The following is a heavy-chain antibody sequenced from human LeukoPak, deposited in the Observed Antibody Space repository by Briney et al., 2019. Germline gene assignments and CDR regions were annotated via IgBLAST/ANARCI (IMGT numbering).Heavy chain of an antibody. J-gene: IGHJ4*02. Sequence: PSETLSLTCTVSGYSISSGYYWGWIRQPPGKGLEWIGSIYTSGSTNYNPSLKSRVTMSVDTSKNQFSLKLSSVTAADTAVYYCARGWRSVSGWYYFDYWGQGTLVTVSS. CDR1: GYSISSGYY. D-gene: IGHD6-19*01. CDR2: IYTSGST. CDR3: ARGWRSVSGWYYFDY. V-gene: IGHV4-38-2*02.